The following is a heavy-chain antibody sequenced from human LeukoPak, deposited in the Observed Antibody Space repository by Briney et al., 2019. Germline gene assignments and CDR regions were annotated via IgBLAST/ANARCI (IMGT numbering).Heavy chain of an antibody. J-gene: IGHJ4*02. V-gene: IGHV3-48*03. Sequence: GGSLRLSCAASGFTFSSYEMNWVRQAPGKGLEWVSYIDSSGSTIHYADSVKGRFTISRDNSKNTVYLQMNSLRAEDTAVYYCAKSGLNRFDYWGQGTLVTVSS. CDR2: IDSSGSTI. D-gene: IGHD2-15*01. CDR3: AKSGLNRFDY. CDR1: GFTFSSYE.